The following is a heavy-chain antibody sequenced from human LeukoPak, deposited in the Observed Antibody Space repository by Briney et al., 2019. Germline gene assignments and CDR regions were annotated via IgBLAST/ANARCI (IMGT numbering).Heavy chain of an antibody. CDR2: IYYSGIT. CDR3: ARLRDLYNIFDY. J-gene: IGHJ4*02. CDR1: GGSISNSH. V-gene: IGHV4-59*12. D-gene: IGHD1-1*01. Sequence: SETLSLTCTVYGGSISNSHWSWIRQPPGKGLEWIGYIYYSGITNYNPSLKSRVTISVDTPKNQFSLKLSSVTAADTAVYYCARLRDLYNIFDYWGQGTLVTVSS.